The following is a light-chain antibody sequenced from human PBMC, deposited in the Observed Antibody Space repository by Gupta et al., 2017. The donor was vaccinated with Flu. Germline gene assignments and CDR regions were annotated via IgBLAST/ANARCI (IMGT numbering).Light chain of an antibody. CDR3: MQALLTPRYS. Sequence: DIVMTQSPLSLPVTPGEPASISCRSSQSLLHSNGYNYLGWYLQKPGQSPQLLIYLASNRASGVPDRFSGSGSGTDFTLKISRVEAEDVGVYYFMQALLTPRYSFGQGTKLEFK. CDR1: QSLLHSNGYNY. CDR2: LAS. V-gene: IGKV2-28*01. J-gene: IGKJ2*03.